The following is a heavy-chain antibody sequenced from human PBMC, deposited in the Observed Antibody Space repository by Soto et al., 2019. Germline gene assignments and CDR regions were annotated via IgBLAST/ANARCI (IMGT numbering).Heavy chain of an antibody. V-gene: IGHV4-59*01. CDR2: IYYSGST. J-gene: IGHJ4*02. CDR3: ARDGMGATRRRYFDY. D-gene: IGHD1-26*01. Sequence: SETLSLTCTVSGGSISSYYWSWIRQPPGKGLEWIGYIYYSGSTNYNPSLKSRVTISVDTSKNQFSLKLSSVTAADTAVYYCARDGMGATRRRYFDYWGQGTLVTVSS. CDR1: GGSISSYY.